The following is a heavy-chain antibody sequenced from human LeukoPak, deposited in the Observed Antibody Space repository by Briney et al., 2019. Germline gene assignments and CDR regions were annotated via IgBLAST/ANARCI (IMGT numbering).Heavy chain of an antibody. CDR3: TSTSYCDTTSCPYYYYGMDV. CDR1: GFSFSDSA. V-gene: IGHV3-73*01. CDR2: IRNKRDTYAT. D-gene: IGHD2-2*01. Sequence: PGGSLKLSCTASGFSFSDSAIHWVRQAPGKGLEWLGRIRNKRDTYATAYTASVRGRFTISRDDSRNTAYLQMNSLKTEDTAVYFCTSTSYCDTTSCPYYYYGMDVWGKGTSVTVSS. J-gene: IGHJ6*04.